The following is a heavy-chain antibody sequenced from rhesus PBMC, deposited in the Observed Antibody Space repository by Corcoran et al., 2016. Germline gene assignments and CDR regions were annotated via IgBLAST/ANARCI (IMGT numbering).Heavy chain of an antibody. CDR3: ARGGTVLVFDV. J-gene: IGHJ5-1*01. Sequence: QVQLQESGPGVVKPSETLSLTCAVSGGSISDSYRWSWLRPPPGKGLEWLGYIYGSSTSTNYNPSLKSRVTMSKDTSKSRLSLKLSSVTAADTAVYYCARGGTVLVFDVWGPGVLVTVSS. V-gene: IGHV4S10*01. CDR1: GGSISDSYR. D-gene: IGHD2-21*01. CDR2: IYGSSTST.